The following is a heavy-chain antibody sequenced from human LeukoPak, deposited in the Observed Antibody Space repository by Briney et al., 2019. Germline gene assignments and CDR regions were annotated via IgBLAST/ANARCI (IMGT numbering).Heavy chain of an antibody. V-gene: IGHV1-8*01. Sequence: ASVKVSCKASGYTFTSYDINWVRQATGQGLEWMGWMNPNSGNTGYAQKFQGKVTMTRNTSISTAYMELSSLRSEDTAVYYCAREGIERINWFDLWGQGTLVTVSS. CDR2: MNPNSGNT. J-gene: IGHJ5*02. CDR1: GYTFTSYD. D-gene: IGHD2/OR15-2a*01. CDR3: AREGIERINWFDL.